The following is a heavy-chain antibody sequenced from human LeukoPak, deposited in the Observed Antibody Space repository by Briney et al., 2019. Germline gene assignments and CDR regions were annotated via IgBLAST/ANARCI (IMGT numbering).Heavy chain of an antibody. V-gene: IGHV3-21*01. J-gene: IGHJ4*02. CDR3: AKGSPWDIVVVVAATPERLYYFDY. D-gene: IGHD2-15*01. CDR1: GLTFSTYT. Sequence: GGSLRLSCAASGLTFSTYTMNWVRQAPGKGLEWVSSISSSSSYIYYADPVKGRFTISRDDAKKSLYLQMNSLRAEDTAVYYCAKGSPWDIVVVVAATPERLYYFDYWGQGTLVTVSS. CDR2: ISSSSSYI.